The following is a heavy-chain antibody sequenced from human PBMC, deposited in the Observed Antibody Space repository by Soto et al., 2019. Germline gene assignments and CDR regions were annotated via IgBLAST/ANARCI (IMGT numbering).Heavy chain of an antibody. V-gene: IGHV4-59*01. CDR2: IYYSGTT. Sequence: SETLSLTCTVSGGSISSYYWNWIRQPPGKEPEYIGYIYYSGTTYYNPSLRGRVTISVDTSTKQFSLKLTSVTAADTAFYYGAGDRGHFMEYGGKGFQVPVS. CDR1: GGSISSYY. D-gene: IGHD3-3*01. CDR3: AGDRGHFMEY. J-gene: IGHJ4*02.